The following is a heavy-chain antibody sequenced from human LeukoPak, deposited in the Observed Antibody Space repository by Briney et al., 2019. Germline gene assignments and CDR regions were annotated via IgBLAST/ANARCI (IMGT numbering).Heavy chain of an antibody. J-gene: IGHJ4*02. V-gene: IGHV3-53*01. Sequence: PGGSLRLSCAASGFSVRSKYMSWVRQAPGTGLEWVSVLQSVGNTFYADSVKGRFSISRDRSKNTVYLQMDSLRAEDTAVYYCARDAEGEEQMATTYFDLWGQGTLVIVSP. CDR3: ARDAEGEEQMATTYFDL. D-gene: IGHD5-24*01. CDR2: LQSVGNT. CDR1: GFSVRSKY.